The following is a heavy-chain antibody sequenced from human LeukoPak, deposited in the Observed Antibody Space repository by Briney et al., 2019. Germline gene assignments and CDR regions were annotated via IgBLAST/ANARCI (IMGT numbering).Heavy chain of an antibody. V-gene: IGHV4-59*01. J-gene: IGHJ5*02. Sequence: PSETLSLTCTVSGGSISSYYWSWIRQPPGKGLEWIGYIYYSGSTNYNPSLKSRVTISVDTSKNQFSLKLSSVTAADTAVYYCARDQSAIGYCSSTSCSRAEGWFDPWGQGTLVTVSS. CDR3: ARDQSAIGYCSSTSCSRAEGWFDP. CDR1: GGSISSYY. D-gene: IGHD2-2*01. CDR2: IYYSGST.